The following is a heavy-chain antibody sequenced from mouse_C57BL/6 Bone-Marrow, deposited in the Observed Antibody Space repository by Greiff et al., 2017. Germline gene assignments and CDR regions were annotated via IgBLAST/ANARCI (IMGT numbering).Heavy chain of an antibody. Sequence: VQLQQSGAELVRPGASVKLSCTASGFNIQDDYMHWVKQRPEQGLEWIGWLDPANGDTEYASKFQGKATITADTSSNTAYLQLSSLTSEDTAVYYCTTSGSSPCVDVWGTGTTVTVAS. J-gene: IGHJ1*03. V-gene: IGHV14-4*01. CDR3: TTSGSSPCVDV. CDR2: LDPANGDT. CDR1: GFNIQDDY. D-gene: IGHD1-1*01.